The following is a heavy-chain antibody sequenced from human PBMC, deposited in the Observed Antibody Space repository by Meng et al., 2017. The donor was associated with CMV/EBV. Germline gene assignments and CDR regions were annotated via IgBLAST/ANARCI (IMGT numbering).Heavy chain of an antibody. CDR1: GYTFTSYY. D-gene: IGHD1/OR15-1a*01. CDR3: ARVRQANTEGLYYYYGMDV. V-gene: IGHV1-46*01. Sequence: ASVKVSCKASGYTFTSYYMHWVRQAPGQGLEWMGIINPSGGSTSYAQKFQGRVTMTRDTSTSTVYMELSSLRSEDTAVYYCARVRQANTEGLYYYYGMDVWGQGTTVTVSS. J-gene: IGHJ6*02. CDR2: INPSGGST.